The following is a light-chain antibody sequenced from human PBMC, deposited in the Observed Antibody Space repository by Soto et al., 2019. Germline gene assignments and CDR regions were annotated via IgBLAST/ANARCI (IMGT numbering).Light chain of an antibody. CDR3: AAWDDTVRSYV. Sequence: QSVLTQPYSVSGTPGQGVTISCSGSPSNIGNNYVYWFQQLPGTAPKVLTNRNDQRPSGVPDRFSGSKSGTSASLAISGLRSEDEADYYCAAWDDTVRSYVFGTGTKLTVL. CDR2: RND. CDR1: PSNIGNNY. V-gene: IGLV1-47*01. J-gene: IGLJ1*01.